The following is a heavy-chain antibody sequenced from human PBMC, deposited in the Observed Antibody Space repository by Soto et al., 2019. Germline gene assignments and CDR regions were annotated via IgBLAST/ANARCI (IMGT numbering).Heavy chain of an antibody. CDR2: ISSSSSYI. V-gene: IGHV3-21*01. Sequence: GGSLRLSCAASGFTFSSYSMNWFRQAPGKGLEWVSSISSSSSYIYYADSVKGRFTISRDNAKNSLYLQMNSRRAEGTAVYYCARDELYYYGSGSQRFDYWGQGTLVTVSS. J-gene: IGHJ4*02. CDR3: ARDELYYYGSGSQRFDY. CDR1: GFTFSSYS. D-gene: IGHD3-10*01.